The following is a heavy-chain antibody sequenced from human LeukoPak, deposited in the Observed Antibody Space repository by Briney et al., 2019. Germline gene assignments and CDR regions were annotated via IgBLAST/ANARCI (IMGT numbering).Heavy chain of an antibody. J-gene: IGHJ3*02. V-gene: IGHV1-46*01. CDR1: GYTFTSYA. CDR2: INPSGGST. Sequence: ASVKVSCKASGYTFTSYAMNWVRQAPGQGLEWMGIINPSGGSTSYAQKFQGRVTMTRDTSTSTVYMELSSLRSEDTAVYYCARALGDLDAFDIWGQGTMVTVSS. CDR3: ARALGDLDAFDI. D-gene: IGHD4-17*01.